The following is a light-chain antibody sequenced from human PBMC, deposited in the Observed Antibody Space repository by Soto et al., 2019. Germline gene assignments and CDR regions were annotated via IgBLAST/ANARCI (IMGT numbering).Light chain of an antibody. CDR3: QQYYNIPPT. CDR1: QSVLSSSNNKNY. J-gene: IGKJ1*01. V-gene: IGKV4-1*01. CDR2: WAS. Sequence: DIVMTQSPDSLAVSLGERATINCKSSQSVLSSSNNKNYLAWYQQKPGQPPKLLLYWASTRESGVPDRFSGSGSGTDFTLTISSLQAEDVAVYYCQQYYNIPPTFDQGTKVEIK.